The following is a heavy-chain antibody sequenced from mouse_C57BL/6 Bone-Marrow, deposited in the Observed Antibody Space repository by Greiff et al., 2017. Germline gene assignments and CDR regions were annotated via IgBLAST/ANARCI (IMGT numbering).Heavy chain of an antibody. J-gene: IGHJ2*01. CDR1: GYTFTSYW. Sequence: QVQLQQPGAELVMPGASVKLSCKASGYTFTSYWMNWVKQRPGQGLEWIGEIDPSDSYTNYNQKFKGKSTLTVDKSSSTAYMQLSSLTSEDSAVYYCARETAQVYFDYWGQGTTLTVSS. CDR2: IDPSDSYT. V-gene: IGHV1-69*01. CDR3: ARETAQVYFDY. D-gene: IGHD3-2*02.